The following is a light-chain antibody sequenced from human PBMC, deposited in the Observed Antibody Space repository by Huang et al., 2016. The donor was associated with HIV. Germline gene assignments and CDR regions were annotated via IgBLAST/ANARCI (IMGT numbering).Light chain of an antibody. J-gene: IGKJ2*01. Sequence: DIQMTQSPSSLSASVGDRVTITCRTSQRISSYLHWFQQKPGKAPKLLLHTTSSLQGGVSSRFSGSGSGTHFTLTINSLQPEDSATYYCQQTYSTPKTFGQGTKLEIK. CDR1: QRISSY. CDR2: TTS. CDR3: QQTYSTPKT. V-gene: IGKV1-39*01.